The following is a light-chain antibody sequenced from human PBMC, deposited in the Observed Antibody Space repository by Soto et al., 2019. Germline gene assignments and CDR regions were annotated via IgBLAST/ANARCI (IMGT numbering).Light chain of an antibody. J-gene: IGLJ3*02. CDR3: SSYTNSATGV. CDR1: SRDVGYYNY. CDR2: DVS. V-gene: IGLV2-14*01. Sequence: QSVLTQPASVSGSPGQSITISCTGTSRDVGYYNYVSWYQQHPGKAPKLIIYDVSNRPSGVSNRFSGSKSGNTASLTISGLQAEDEADYYCSSYTNSATGVFGGGTKLTV.